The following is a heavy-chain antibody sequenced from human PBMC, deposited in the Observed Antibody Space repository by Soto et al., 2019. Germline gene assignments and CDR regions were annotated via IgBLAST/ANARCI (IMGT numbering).Heavy chain of an antibody. J-gene: IGHJ6*02. V-gene: IGHV5-51*01. CDR1: GYSFTSYW. Sequence: PGESLKISCKGSGYSFTSYWIGWVRQMPGKGLEWMGIIYPGDSDTRYSPSFQGQVTISADKSISTAYLQWSSLKASDTAMYYCARPYVITGTTPHPRVDVWVPGTPVTGSS. D-gene: IGHD1-20*01. CDR2: IYPGDSDT. CDR3: ARPYVITGTTPHPRVDV.